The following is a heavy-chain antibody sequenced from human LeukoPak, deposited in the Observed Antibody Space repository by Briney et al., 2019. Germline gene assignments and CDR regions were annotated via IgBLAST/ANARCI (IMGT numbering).Heavy chain of an antibody. D-gene: IGHD3-3*01. CDR2: IKQDGSEK. CDR1: GFPFSSYS. V-gene: IGHV3-7*01. Sequence: GESLRLSCAASGFPFSSYSMNRVRQAPGKGLEWVANIKQDGSEKYFVDSVKGRFSISRDNAKNSLYLQMNSLRAEDTAVYYCARGGTYYDFWSGYILDPWGQGTLVTVSS. J-gene: IGHJ5*02. CDR3: ARGGTYYDFWSGYILDP.